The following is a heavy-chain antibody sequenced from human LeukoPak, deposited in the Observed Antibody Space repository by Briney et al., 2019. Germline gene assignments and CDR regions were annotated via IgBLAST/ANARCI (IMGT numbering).Heavy chain of an antibody. CDR2: TRNKANSYTT. CDR1: GFTFSDHY. CDR3: ASGGYSGSYYVYFQH. V-gene: IGHV3-72*01. D-gene: IGHD1-26*01. Sequence: SGGSLRLSCAASGFTFSDHYMDWVRQAPGKGLEWVGRTRNKANSYTTEYAASVKGRFTISRDDSKNSLYLQMNSLKTEDTAVYYCASGGYSGSYYVYFQHWGQGTLVTVSS. J-gene: IGHJ1*01.